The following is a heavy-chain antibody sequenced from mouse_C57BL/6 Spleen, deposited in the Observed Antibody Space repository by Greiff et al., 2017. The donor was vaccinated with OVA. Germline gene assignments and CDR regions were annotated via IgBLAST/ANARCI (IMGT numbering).Heavy chain of an antibody. CDR3: ARRRIDTTVISYLDY. CDR1: GYTFTSYW. V-gene: IGHV1-53*01. J-gene: IGHJ2*01. CDR2: INPSNGGT. Sequence: VQLQQPGPDLVKPGASVKLSCKASGYTFTSYWMHWVKQRPGQGLEWLGNINPSNGGTNYNEKLKSKATLTVDKSSSTADMQLSRRTSEDSAVYYCARRRIDTTVISYLDYWGKGTTLTVAS. D-gene: IGHD1-1*01.